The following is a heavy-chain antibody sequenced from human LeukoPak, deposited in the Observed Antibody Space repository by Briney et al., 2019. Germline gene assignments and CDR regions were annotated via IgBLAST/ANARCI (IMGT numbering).Heavy chain of an antibody. D-gene: IGHD7-27*01. CDR1: GGTFSSYA. Sequence: ASVKVSCKASGGTFSSYAISWVRQAPGQGLEWMGWINPNSGGTNYAQKFQGRVTMTRDTSISTAYMELSRLRSDDTAVYYCARAGALTGDYFDYWGQGTLVTASS. CDR3: ARAGALTGDYFDY. CDR2: INPNSGGT. J-gene: IGHJ4*02. V-gene: IGHV1-2*02.